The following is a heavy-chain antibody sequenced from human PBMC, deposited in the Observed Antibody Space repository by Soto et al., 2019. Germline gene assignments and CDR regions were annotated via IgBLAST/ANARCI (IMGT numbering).Heavy chain of an antibody. CDR3: ARGRKAYSSSWYVD. J-gene: IGHJ4*02. CDR1: GGSFSGYC. D-gene: IGHD6-13*01. Sequence: QVQLQQWGAGLLKPSETLSLNCAVYGGSFSGYCWSWIRQPPGKGLEWIGEINDSGATNYNPSLKSRVSISVDTSKNQFSLNLSSVTAADTAVYHCARGRKAYSSSWYVDWGQGTLVTVSS. CDR2: INDSGAT. V-gene: IGHV4-34*01.